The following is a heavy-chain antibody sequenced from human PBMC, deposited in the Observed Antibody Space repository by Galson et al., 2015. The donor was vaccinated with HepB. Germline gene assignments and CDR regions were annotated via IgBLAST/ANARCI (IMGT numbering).Heavy chain of an antibody. CDR3: ARVYYDSSGYCCGYFDY. J-gene: IGHJ4*02. V-gene: IGHV3-30-3*01. CDR2: ISYDGSNK. CDR1: GFTFSRYA. D-gene: IGHD3-22*01. Sequence: SLRLSCAASGFTFSRYAMHWVRQAPGKGLEWVAVISYDGSNKYYADSVKGRFTISRDNSKNTLYLQMNSLRPEDTAEYYCARVYYDSSGYCCGYFDYWGQGTQVTVPS.